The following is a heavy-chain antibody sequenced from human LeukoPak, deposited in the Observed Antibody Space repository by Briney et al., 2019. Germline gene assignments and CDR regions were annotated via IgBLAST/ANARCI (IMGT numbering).Heavy chain of an antibody. V-gene: IGHV3-48*01. CDR3: AREEKAGTGYYYYGMDV. Sequence: PGGSLRLSCAASGFTFSSYSMNWVRQAPGKGLEWVSYISSSSNTIYYADSVKGRFAISRDNAKNSLHLQMNSLRAEDTAVYYCAREEKAGTGYYYYGMDVWGLGTTVTVSS. J-gene: IGHJ6*02. CDR2: ISSSSNTI. CDR1: GFTFSSYS. D-gene: IGHD6-19*01.